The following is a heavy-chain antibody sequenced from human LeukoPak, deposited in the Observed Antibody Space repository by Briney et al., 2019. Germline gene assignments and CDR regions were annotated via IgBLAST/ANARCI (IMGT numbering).Heavy chain of an antibody. Sequence: ASVKVSCKASGYTFTSYGISWVRQAPGQGLEWMGWISAYNGNTNYAQKLQGRVTMTTDTSTSTAYMELGSLRSDDTAVYYCARDWYCSSTSCYFLDYWGQGTLVTVSS. D-gene: IGHD2-2*01. CDR1: GYTFTSYG. CDR2: ISAYNGNT. V-gene: IGHV1-18*04. J-gene: IGHJ4*02. CDR3: ARDWYCSSTSCYFLDY.